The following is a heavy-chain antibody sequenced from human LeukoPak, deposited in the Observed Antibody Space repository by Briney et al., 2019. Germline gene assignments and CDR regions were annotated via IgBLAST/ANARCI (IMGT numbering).Heavy chain of an antibody. CDR1: GFPFSSYS. Sequence: GSLRPSFSASGFPFSSYSLNWVRQAPGKGLEWGSYISSSSSTIYYADSVKGRFTISRDNAKNSLYLQMNSLRAEDTAVYYCARDQGAYYDFWSRNERWFDPWGQGTLVTVSS. J-gene: IGHJ5*02. V-gene: IGHV3-48*01. CDR3: ARDQGAYYDFWSRNERWFDP. D-gene: IGHD3-3*01. CDR2: ISSSSSTI.